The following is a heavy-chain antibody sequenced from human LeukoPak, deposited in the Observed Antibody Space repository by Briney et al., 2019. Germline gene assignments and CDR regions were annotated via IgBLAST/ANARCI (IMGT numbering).Heavy chain of an antibody. Sequence: ASVKVSCKASGYTFTSYDINWVRQATGQGLEWMGWMNPNSGNTGYAQKFQGRVTMTRNTSISTAYMELSSLRSEDTAVYYCARSLGITMVRGVIGWFDPWGQGTLVTVSS. CDR3: ARSLGITMVRGVIGWFDP. CDR1: GYTFTSYD. D-gene: IGHD3-10*01. CDR2: MNPNSGNT. J-gene: IGHJ5*02. V-gene: IGHV1-8*01.